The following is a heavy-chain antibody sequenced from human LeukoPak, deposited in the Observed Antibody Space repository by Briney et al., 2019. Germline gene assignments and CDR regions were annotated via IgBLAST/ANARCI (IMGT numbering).Heavy chain of an antibody. J-gene: IGHJ5*02. V-gene: IGHV4-34*01. CDR3: ATLGDYGGSPAVDNWFDP. CDR1: GGSFSGYY. CDR2: INHSGST. D-gene: IGHD4-23*01. Sequence: SETLSLTCAVYGGSFSGYYWSWIRQPPGKGLEWTGEINHSGSTNYNPSLKSRVTISVDTSKNQFSLKLSSVTAADTAVYYCATLGDYGGSPAVDNWFDPWGQGTLVTVSS.